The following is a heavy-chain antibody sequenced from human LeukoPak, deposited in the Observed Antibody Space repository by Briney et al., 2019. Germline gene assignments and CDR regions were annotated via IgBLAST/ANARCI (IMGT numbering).Heavy chain of an antibody. J-gene: IGHJ6*03. V-gene: IGHV1-69*06. CDR3: ARMEGLVAVAGTKGYFYYYYMDV. D-gene: IGHD6-19*01. CDR2: IIPIFGTA. Sequence: SVKVSCKASGGTFSSYAISWVRQAPGQGLEWMGGIIPIFGTANYAQKFQGRVTITADKSTSTAYMELSSLRSEDTAVYYCARMEGLVAVAGTKGYFYYYYMDVWGKGTTVTVSS. CDR1: GGTFSSYA.